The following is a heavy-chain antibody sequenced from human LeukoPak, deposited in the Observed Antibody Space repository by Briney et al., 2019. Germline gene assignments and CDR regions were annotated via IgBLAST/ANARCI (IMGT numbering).Heavy chain of an antibody. Sequence: GGSLRLSCEASGFTFSSYEMNWVRQAPGKGLEWVSYISSSGSTIYYADSVKGRFTISRDNAKNSLYLQMNSLRAEDTAVYYCARGYSSWYSFDYWGQGTLVTVSS. D-gene: IGHD6-13*01. J-gene: IGHJ4*02. CDR2: ISSSGSTI. V-gene: IGHV3-48*03. CDR1: GFTFSSYE. CDR3: ARGYSSWYSFDY.